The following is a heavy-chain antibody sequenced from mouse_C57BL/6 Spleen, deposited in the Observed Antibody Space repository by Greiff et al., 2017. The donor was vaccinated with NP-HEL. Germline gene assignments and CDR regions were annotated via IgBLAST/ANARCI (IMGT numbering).Heavy chain of an antibody. J-gene: IGHJ3*01. V-gene: IGHV3-1*01. CDR3: AGGDWAWFAY. Sequence: EVQGVESGPGMVKPSQSLSLTCTVTGYSITSGYDWHWIRHFPGNKLEWMGYISYSGSTNYNPSLKSRISITHDTSKNHFFLKLNSVTTEDTATYYCAGGDWAWFAYWGQGTLVTVSA. CDR2: ISYSGST. D-gene: IGHD4-1*01. CDR1: GYSITSGYD.